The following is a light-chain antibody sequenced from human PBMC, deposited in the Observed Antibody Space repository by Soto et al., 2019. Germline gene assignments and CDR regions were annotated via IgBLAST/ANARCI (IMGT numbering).Light chain of an antibody. CDR1: SSDVGGYNY. CDR2: DVT. Sequence: QSALTQPTSVSGSPGQSITISCTGTSSDVGGYNYVSWYQQHPVKAPKLMIYDVTNRPSGVSDRFSGSKSGNTASLTISGLQADDEADYYGSSYTSSSTPYVFGTGTKLTVL. J-gene: IGLJ1*01. V-gene: IGLV2-14*01. CDR3: SSYTSSSTPYV.